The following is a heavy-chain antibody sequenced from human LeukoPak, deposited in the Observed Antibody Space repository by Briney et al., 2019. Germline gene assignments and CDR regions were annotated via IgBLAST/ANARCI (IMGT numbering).Heavy chain of an antibody. Sequence: GESLKISCKGLGYSFTRYWIGWVRQMPGKGLEWMGIIYPGDSDTRYSPSFQGQVTISADKSISTAYLQWSSLKASDTAMYYCASYTGYSSGWLDYWGQGTLVTVSS. CDR3: ASYTGYSSGWLDY. J-gene: IGHJ4*02. CDR1: GYSFTRYW. V-gene: IGHV5-51*01. D-gene: IGHD6-19*01. CDR2: IYPGDSDT.